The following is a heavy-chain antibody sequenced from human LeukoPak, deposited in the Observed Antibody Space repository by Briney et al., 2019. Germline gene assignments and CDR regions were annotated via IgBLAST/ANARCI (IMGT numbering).Heavy chain of an antibody. CDR2: IYYSGST. CDR3: ARTEYDSSGYYLDLDF. D-gene: IGHD3-22*01. Sequence: PSETLSLTCTVSGGSISSYYWSWIRQPPGKGLEWIGYIYYSGSTNYNPSLKSRVTISVDTSKNQFSLKLSSVTAADTAVYYCARTEYDSSGYYLDLDFWRQRTLVSVSS. V-gene: IGHV4-59*01. CDR1: GGSISSYY. J-gene: IGHJ4*02.